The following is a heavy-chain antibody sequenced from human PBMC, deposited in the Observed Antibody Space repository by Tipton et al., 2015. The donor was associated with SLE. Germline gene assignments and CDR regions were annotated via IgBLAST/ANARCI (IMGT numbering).Heavy chain of an antibody. CDR1: GGSFSGNY. J-gene: IGHJ4*02. D-gene: IGHD3-22*01. V-gene: IGHV4-59*01. Sequence: TLSLTCAVYGGSFSGNYWSWFRQPPGKGLEWIGYIYYSGSTNYNPSLKSRVTISVDTSKNQFSLKVSSVTAADTAVYYCARVADSSGYYDYWGQGMLVTVAS. CDR2: IYYSGST. CDR3: ARVADSSGYYDY.